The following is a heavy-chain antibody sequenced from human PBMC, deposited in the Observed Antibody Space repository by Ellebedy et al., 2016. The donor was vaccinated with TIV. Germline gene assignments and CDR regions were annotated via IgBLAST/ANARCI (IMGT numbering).Heavy chain of an antibody. CDR1: GDSISRSSYY. CDR3: ARWFGELLYVRWFDP. J-gene: IGHJ5*02. CDR2: IYHSGST. D-gene: IGHD3-10*01. V-gene: IGHV4-39*01. Sequence: GSLRLSCTVSGDSISRSSYYWGWIRQPPEKGLEWIGSIYHSGSTYYNPSLKSRVTISVDTSKNQFSLRLSSVTAADTAVYYCARWFGELLYVRWFDPWGQGTLVTVSS.